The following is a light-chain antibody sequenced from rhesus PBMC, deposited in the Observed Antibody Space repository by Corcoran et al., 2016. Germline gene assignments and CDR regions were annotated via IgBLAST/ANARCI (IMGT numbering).Light chain of an antibody. J-gene: IGKJ2*01. CDR1: ENVNNY. Sequence: DIQMTQSPSSLSASVGDRVTITCRASENVNNYLNWYQQKPGKAPKLLIYKASTVQSGVPSRFSGSGSGTVYTFTISSLQSEGVSTYYCQHNYGTPYSFGQGTKVEIK. CDR2: KAS. V-gene: IGKV1-74*01. CDR3: QHNYGTPYS.